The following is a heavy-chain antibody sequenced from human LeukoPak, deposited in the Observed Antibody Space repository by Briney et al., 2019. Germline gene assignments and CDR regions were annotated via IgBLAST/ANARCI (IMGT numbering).Heavy chain of an antibody. D-gene: IGHD3-3*01. CDR2: ISSSSSYI. Sequence: GGSLRLSCAASGFTFSSFNMTWVRQAPGKGLEWVSSISSSSSYIYYADSVKGRFTISRDNAKNSLYLQMNSLRAEDTAVYYCARAPHSVWSGLHYWGQGTLVTVSS. V-gene: IGHV3-21*01. J-gene: IGHJ4*02. CDR3: ARAPHSVWSGLHY. CDR1: GFTFSSFN.